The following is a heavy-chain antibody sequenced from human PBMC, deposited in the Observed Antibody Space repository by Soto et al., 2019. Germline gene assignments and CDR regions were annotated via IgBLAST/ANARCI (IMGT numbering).Heavy chain of an antibody. V-gene: IGHV1-69*01. CDR1: GGTFSNYA. CDR3: ARDPVDYDGNLCSFDI. CDR2: IVPLFNTS. J-gene: IGHJ3*02. Sequence: QVQLVQSGDEVKKPGSSVKVSCKAYGGTFSNYAISWVRQAPGHGLEWMGGIVPLFNTSHYAQNFQGRVTITADELTNTAYMVLSSLRYEDTAVYYCARDPVDYDGNLCSFDIWGQGTMVTVTS. D-gene: IGHD4-17*01.